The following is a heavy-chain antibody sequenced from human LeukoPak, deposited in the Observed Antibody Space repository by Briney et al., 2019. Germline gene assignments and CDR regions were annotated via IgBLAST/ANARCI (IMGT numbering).Heavy chain of an antibody. CDR2: INSDGSST. D-gene: IGHD3-10*01. J-gene: IGHJ6*02. CDR3: ARVPMVRGVITYYYYGMDV. CDR1: RFTFSSYW. V-gene: IGHV3-74*01. Sequence: PGGSLRLSCAASRFTFSSYWMHWVRQAPGKGLGWVSRINSDGSSTSYADSVKGRFTISRDNAKNTLYLQMNSLRAEDTAVYYCARVPMVRGVITYYYYGMDVWGQGTTVTVSS.